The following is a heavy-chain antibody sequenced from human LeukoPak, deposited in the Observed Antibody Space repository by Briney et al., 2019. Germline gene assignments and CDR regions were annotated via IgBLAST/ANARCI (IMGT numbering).Heavy chain of an antibody. J-gene: IGHJ6*03. D-gene: IGHD1-26*01. CDR2: MYYSGST. Sequence: SETLSLTCTVSGYSISSGYYWGWIRQPPGKGLEWIGYMYYSGSTNYNPSLKSRVTISVDTSKNQFSLKLSSVTAADTAVYYCSGSYLYYYYYYMNVWGKGTTVTISS. V-gene: IGHV4-38-2*02. CDR3: SGSYLYYYYYYMNV. CDR1: GYSISSGYY.